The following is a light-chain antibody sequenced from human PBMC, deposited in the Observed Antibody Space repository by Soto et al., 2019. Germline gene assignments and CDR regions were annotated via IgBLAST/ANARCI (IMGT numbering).Light chain of an antibody. CDR1: RGVSSK. Sequence: EIVMTQSPATLSVSPGERATLSCRASRGVSSKLAWYQQKPGQAPRLLIHGASTRATGIPARFSGSGSGTEFTLTISSLQSEDFAVYYCQQYNNWSWTFGQGTKVEIK. CDR2: GAS. J-gene: IGKJ1*01. V-gene: IGKV3-15*01. CDR3: QQYNNWSWT.